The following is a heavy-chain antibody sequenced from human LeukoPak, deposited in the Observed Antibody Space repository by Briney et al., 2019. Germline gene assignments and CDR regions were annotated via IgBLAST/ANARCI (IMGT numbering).Heavy chain of an antibody. CDR3: ARSPSSSWSNFDY. D-gene: IGHD6-13*01. Sequence: PSETPSLTCTVSGGSISTYYWSWIRQPPGKGLEWIGHIYYSGSTNYNPSLKSRVTISVDTSKNQFSLKLSSVTAADTAVYYCARSPSSSWSNFDYWGQGTLVTVSS. J-gene: IGHJ4*02. V-gene: IGHV4-59*08. CDR1: GGSISTYY. CDR2: IYYSGST.